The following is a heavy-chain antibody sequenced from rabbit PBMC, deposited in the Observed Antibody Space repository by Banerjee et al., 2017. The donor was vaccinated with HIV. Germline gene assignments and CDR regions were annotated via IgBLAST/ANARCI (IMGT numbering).Heavy chain of an antibody. CDR3: ARDTSSSFSSYGMDL. CDR1: GFSFSSNW. D-gene: IGHD1-1*01. J-gene: IGHJ6*01. Sequence: QSLEESGGGLVKPGGTLTLTCTVSGFSFSSNWICWVRQAPGKGLEWIACIDTGSSGFTYFANWAKGRFTISKTSSTTVTLQMTSLTAADTATYFCARDTSSSFSSYGMDLWGQGTLVTVS. V-gene: IGHV1S40*01. CDR2: IDTGSSGFT.